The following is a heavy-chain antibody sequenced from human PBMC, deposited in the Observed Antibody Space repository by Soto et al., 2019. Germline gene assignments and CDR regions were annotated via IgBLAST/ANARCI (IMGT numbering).Heavy chain of an antibody. D-gene: IGHD3-10*01. J-gene: IGHJ6*02. CDR3: AREVGATLYYYGVDV. CDR2: INQDGSDK. Sequence: EVQLVESGGGLVQPGGSLRLSCAASGFTFTSYWMSWARQAPGRGLEWVANINQDGSDKYFVDSVEGRFTISRDNAKNSLYLQMNTLRADDTAVYYCAREVGATLYYYGVDVWGQGTTVTVSS. CDR1: GFTFTSYW. V-gene: IGHV3-7*03.